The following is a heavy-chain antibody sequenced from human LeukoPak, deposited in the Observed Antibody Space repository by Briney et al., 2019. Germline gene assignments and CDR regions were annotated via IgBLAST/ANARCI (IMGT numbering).Heavy chain of an antibody. CDR2: IYYSGST. Sequence: SETLSLTCPVSGGSISRYYWSWVRQPPGKGLEWIGYIYYSGSTNYNPSLKSRVTISVDTSKNQFSLKLSSVTAADTAVYYCAREPGGYWGQGTLVTVSS. D-gene: IGHD1-14*01. CDR1: GGSISRYY. J-gene: IGHJ4*02. CDR3: AREPGGY. V-gene: IGHV4-59*01.